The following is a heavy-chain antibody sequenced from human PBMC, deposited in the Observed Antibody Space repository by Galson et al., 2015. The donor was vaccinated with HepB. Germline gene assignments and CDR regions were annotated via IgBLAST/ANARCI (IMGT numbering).Heavy chain of an antibody. V-gene: IGHV1-46*03. D-gene: IGHD2-15*01. CDR1: GYTFTSYY. J-gene: IGHJ5*02. CDR3: ARGPLRYCSGGSSYNRNWFDP. Sequence: SVKVSCKASGYTFTSYYMHWVRQAPGQGLEWMGIINPSGGSTSYAQKFQGRVTMTRDTSTSTVYMELSSLRSEDTAVYYCARGPLRYCSGGSSYNRNWFDPWGQGTPVTVSS. CDR2: INPSGGST.